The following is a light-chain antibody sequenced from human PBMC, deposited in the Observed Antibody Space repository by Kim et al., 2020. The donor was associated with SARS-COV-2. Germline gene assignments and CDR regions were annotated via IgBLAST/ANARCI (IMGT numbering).Light chain of an antibody. CDR1: QSISNY. J-gene: IGKJ4*01. Sequence: SASVGDRVTITCRASQSISNYLNWYQQKPGKAPKLLIYAASSLQSGVPSRFSGSGSGTDFTLTISSLQPEDFTTYYCQQSYSTPLTFGGGTKVEI. CDR2: AAS. CDR3: QQSYSTPLT. V-gene: IGKV1-39*01.